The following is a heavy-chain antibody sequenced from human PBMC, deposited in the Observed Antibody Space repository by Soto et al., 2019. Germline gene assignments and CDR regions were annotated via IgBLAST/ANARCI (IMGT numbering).Heavy chain of an antibody. J-gene: IGHJ4*02. CDR3: ARGSVLLWFGEPMAFDY. D-gene: IGHD3-10*01. Sequence: QVQLQQWGAGLLKPSETLSLTCAVYGGSFSGYYWSWIRQPPGKGLEWIGEINHSGSTNYNPSLKSRVTISVDTSKDQFSLKLSSVTAADTAVYYCARGSVLLWFGEPMAFDYWGQGTLVTVSS. CDR1: GGSFSGYY. V-gene: IGHV4-34*01. CDR2: INHSGST.